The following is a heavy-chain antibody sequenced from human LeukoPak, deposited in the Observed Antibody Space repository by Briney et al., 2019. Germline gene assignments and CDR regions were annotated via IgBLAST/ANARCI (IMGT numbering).Heavy chain of an antibody. V-gene: IGHV1-69*13. CDR3: ARHDPIVVVPAAMSDYYYYYGMDV. CDR1: GGTFSSYA. D-gene: IGHD2-2*01. Sequence: ASVKVSCKASGGTFSSYAISWVRQAPGQGLEWMGGIIPIFGTASYAQKFQGRVTITADESTSTAYMELSSLRSEDTAVYYCARHDPIVVVPAAMSDYYYYYGMDVWGQGTTVTVSS. CDR2: IIPIFGTA. J-gene: IGHJ6*02.